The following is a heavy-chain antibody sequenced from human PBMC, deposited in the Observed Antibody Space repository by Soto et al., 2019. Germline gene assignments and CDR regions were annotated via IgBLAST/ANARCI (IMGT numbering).Heavy chain of an antibody. V-gene: IGHV3-23*01. CDR3: AKKRGSGSYTNWHFDV. CDR1: GFTFRNYA. J-gene: IGHJ2*01. CDR2: IHGGGGYT. D-gene: IGHD1-26*01. Sequence: EVQVLESGGGLVQPGGSLRLACAASGFTFRNYAMSWVRQAAGKGLEWVATIHGGGGYTQYTDSVKGRFTISRDNSRNTVYLQMNSLIAEDTALYYCAKKRGSGSYTNWHFDVWGRGTLVTVSS.